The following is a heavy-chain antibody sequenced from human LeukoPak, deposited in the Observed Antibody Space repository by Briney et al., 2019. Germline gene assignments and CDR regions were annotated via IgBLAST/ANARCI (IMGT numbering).Heavy chain of an antibody. CDR3: ATPRILYQPPYFDL. CDR2: IIPIFGTA. J-gene: IGHJ2*01. V-gene: IGHV1-69*13. Sequence: SVKVSCKASGGTFSSYAISWVRQAPGQGLEWMGGIIPIFGTANYAQKFQGRVTITADESTSTAYMELSSLRSEDTAVYYCATPRILYQPPYFDLWGRGTLVTVSS. D-gene: IGHD2-2*01. CDR1: GGTFSSYA.